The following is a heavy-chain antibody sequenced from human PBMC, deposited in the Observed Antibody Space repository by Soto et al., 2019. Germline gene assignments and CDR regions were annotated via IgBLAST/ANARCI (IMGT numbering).Heavy chain of an antibody. CDR1: GGSISTGSYY. D-gene: IGHD4-17*01. J-gene: IGHJ4*02. CDR2: IYYSGST. CDR3: ARSLSVTLFDN. Sequence: QVQLQESGPGLLKPSQTLSLTCTVSGGSISTGSYYWTWIRQHLGKGLEWIGFIYYSGSTYYNLSLKSRVTISVDTYKNQFSLKLSSVTAAHTAVYYCARSLSVTLFDNWGQGTLVTVSS. V-gene: IGHV4-31*03.